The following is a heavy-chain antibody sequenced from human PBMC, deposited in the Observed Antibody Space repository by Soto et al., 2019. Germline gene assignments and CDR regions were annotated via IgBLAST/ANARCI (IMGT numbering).Heavy chain of an antibody. CDR2: IYSGGST. CDR1: GFTVSSNY. Sequence: EVQLVESGGCLIQPGGSLRLSCAASGFTVSSNYMSWVRQAPGKGLEWVSVIYSGGSTYYADSVKGRFTISRDNSKNTLYLQMNSLRAEDTAVYYCALSSCYNYFESWGQGTLVTVSS. CDR3: ALSSCYNYFES. D-gene: IGHD3-22*01. J-gene: IGHJ4*02. V-gene: IGHV3-53*01.